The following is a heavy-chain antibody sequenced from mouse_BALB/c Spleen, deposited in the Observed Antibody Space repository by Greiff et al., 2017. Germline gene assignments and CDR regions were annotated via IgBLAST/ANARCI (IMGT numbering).Heavy chain of an antibody. V-gene: IGHV5-12-1*01. J-gene: IGHJ4*01. CDR1: GFAFSSYD. CDR2: ISSGGGST. CDR3: AREGNLYYYAMEY. Sequence: EVKLVESGGGLVKPGGSLKLSCAASGFAFSSYDMSWVRQTPEKRLEWVAYISSGGGSTYYPDTVKGRFTISRDNAKNTLYLQMSSLKSEDTAMYYCAREGNLYYYAMEYGGQGTAVTVSS. D-gene: IGHD2-1*01.